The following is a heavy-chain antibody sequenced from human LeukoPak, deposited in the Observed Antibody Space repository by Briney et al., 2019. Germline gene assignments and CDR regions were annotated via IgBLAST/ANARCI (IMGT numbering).Heavy chain of an antibody. CDR1: GYTFTSYY. CDR2: INPSGGST. D-gene: IGHD4-23*01. Sequence: GASVKVSCKASGYTFTSYYMHWVRQAPGQGLEWMGIINPSGGSTSYAQKFQGRVTMTRDMSTSTVYMELSSLRSEDTAVYYCARELNSLTGVDYWGQGTLVTVSS. J-gene: IGHJ4*02. CDR3: ARELNSLTGVDY. V-gene: IGHV1-46*01.